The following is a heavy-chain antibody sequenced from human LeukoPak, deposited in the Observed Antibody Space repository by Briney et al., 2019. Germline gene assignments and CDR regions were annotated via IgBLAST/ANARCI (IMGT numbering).Heavy chain of an antibody. CDR3: ARVVDTHFDY. J-gene: IGHJ4*02. CDR2: ISYDGSNK. Sequence: GGSLRLSCAASGFTFSNYAMTWVRQAPGKGLEWVAVISYDGSNKYYADSVKGRFTISRDNSKNTLYLQMNSLRAEDTAVYYCARVVDTHFDYWGQGTLVTVSS. D-gene: IGHD5-18*01. CDR1: GFTFSNYA. V-gene: IGHV3-30-3*01.